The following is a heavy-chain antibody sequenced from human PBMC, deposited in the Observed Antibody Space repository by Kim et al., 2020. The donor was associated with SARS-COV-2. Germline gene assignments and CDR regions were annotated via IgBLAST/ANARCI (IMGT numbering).Heavy chain of an antibody. Sequence: GGSLRLSCAASGFTLSSYAMSWVRQAPGKGLEWVSAISGSGGSTYYADSVKGRFTISRDNSKNTLYLQMNSLRAEDTAVYYCAKDRGETLVTAPIDYWGQGTLVTVSS. V-gene: IGHV3-23*01. CDR3: AKDRGETLVTAPIDY. J-gene: IGHJ4*02. CDR2: ISGSGGST. CDR1: GFTLSSYA. D-gene: IGHD3-16*01.